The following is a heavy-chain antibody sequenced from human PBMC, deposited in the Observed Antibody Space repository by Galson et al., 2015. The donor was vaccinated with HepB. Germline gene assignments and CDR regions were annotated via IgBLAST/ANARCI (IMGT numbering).Heavy chain of an antibody. J-gene: IGHJ4*02. CDR3: ALTYSDTSGYLTSFDY. Sequence: LRLSCAASGFTFRTYAMSWVRQAPGKGLEWVSGISGSGGTTYYAGSVKGRFTISRDNSKSTLSLQMSSLRAEDTAVYYCALTYSDTSGYLTSFDYWGQGTLVTVSS. CDR2: ISGSGGTT. CDR1: GFTFRTYA. V-gene: IGHV3-23*01. D-gene: IGHD3-22*01.